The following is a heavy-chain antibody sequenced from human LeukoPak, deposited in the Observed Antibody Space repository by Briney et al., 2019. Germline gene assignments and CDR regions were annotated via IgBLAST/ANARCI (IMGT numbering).Heavy chain of an antibody. V-gene: IGHV4-59*01. D-gene: IGHD3-10*01. CDR1: GDSINSYY. CDR2: IYYGGST. Sequence: SSETLSLTCSASGDSINSYYWSWIRQPPGKGLEWIGYIYYGGSTNYNPSLKSRVTISVDTSKNPFSLRLSSLTAAATAVYYCATYGSGSYYSEYWGQGTLVTASS. J-gene: IGHJ4*02. CDR3: ATYGSGSYYSEY.